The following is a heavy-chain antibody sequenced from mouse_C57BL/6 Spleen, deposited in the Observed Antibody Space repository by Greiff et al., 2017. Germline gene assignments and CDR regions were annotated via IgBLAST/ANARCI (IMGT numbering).Heavy chain of an antibody. V-gene: IGHV1-80*01. Sequence: VKLVESGAELVKPGASVKISCKASGYAFSSYWMNWVKQRPGKGLEWIGQIYPGDGDTNYNGKFKGKATLTADTSSSTAYMQLSSLTSEDSAVYFCARGDYDYDGGFAYWGQGTLVTVSA. D-gene: IGHD2-4*01. J-gene: IGHJ3*01. CDR1: GYAFSSYW. CDR3: ARGDYDYDGGFAY. CDR2: IYPGDGDT.